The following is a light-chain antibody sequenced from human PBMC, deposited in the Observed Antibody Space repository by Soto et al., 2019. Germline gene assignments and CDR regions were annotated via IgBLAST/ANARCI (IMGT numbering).Light chain of an antibody. J-gene: IGLJ1*01. Sequence: SYELTQAPSVSVAPGKTARITCGGNNIGSKSVHWYQQKPGQAPVLVIYYDSDRPSGIPERFSGSNSGNTATLTISRVEAGDEGDYYCQVWDSSSDHRYVFGTGTKLTVL. CDR1: NIGSKS. V-gene: IGLV3-21*04. CDR2: YDS. CDR3: QVWDSSSDHRYV.